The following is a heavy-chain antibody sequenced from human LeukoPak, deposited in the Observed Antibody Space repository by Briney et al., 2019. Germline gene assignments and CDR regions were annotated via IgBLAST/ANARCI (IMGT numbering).Heavy chain of an antibody. CDR1: GGSFSGYY. D-gene: IGHD1-26*01. CDR2: INHSGST. Sequence: SETLSLTFAVYGGSFSGYYWSWIRQPPGKGLEWIGEINHSGSTNYNPSLKSRVTISVDTSKNQFSLKLSSVTAADAAVYYCAAIKYSGFDYWGEGTLVTVSS. J-gene: IGHJ4*02. CDR3: AAIKYSGFDY. V-gene: IGHV4-34*01.